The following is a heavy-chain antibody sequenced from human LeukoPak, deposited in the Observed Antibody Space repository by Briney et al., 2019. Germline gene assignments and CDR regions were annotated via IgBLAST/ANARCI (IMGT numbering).Heavy chain of an antibody. CDR1: GGSFSGYY. J-gene: IGHJ4*02. CDR2: INHSGST. V-gene: IGHV4-34*01. Sequence: SETLSLTCAVYGGSFSGYYWSWIRQPPGKGLEWIGEINHSGSTNYNPSLKSRVTISVDTSKNQFSLKLSSVTAADTAVYYCARGPRDSGSYYKRPFDYWGQGTLVTVSS. CDR3: ARGPRDSGSYYKRPFDY. D-gene: IGHD3-10*01.